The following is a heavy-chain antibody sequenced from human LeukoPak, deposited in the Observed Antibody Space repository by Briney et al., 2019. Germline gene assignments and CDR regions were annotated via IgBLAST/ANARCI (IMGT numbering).Heavy chain of an antibody. CDR1: GDSVSSNSAA. V-gene: IGHV6-1*01. D-gene: IGHD6-13*01. CDR2: TYYRSKWYN. J-gene: IGHJ5*02. CDR3: AREEYSSSWWRNWFDP. Sequence: SQTLSLTCAISGDSVSSNSAAWNWIRQSPSRGLEWLGRTYYRSKWYNDYAVSVKSRITINQDTSKNQFSLQLNSVTPEDTAVYYCAREEYSSSWWRNWFDPWGQGTLVTVSS.